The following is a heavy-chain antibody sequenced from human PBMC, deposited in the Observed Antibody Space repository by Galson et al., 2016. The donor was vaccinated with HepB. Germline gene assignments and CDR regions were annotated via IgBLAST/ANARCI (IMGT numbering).Heavy chain of an antibody. CDR2: IYSGGYT. Sequence: SLRLSCAASGVSVSNIYMSWVRQAPGKGLEWVSVIYSGGYTYYADSVKGRFTIYRDNSKNTLYLQMYSLRAEDTAVYYCTWGFSYIDYWGQGALVTVSS. J-gene: IGHJ4*02. V-gene: IGHV3-53*03. CDR1: GVSVSNIY. CDR3: TWGFSYIDY.